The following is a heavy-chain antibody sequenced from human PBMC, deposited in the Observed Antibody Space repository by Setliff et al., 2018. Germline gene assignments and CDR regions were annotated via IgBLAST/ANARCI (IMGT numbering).Heavy chain of an antibody. CDR2: IFSKGST. Sequence: SETLSLTCTVSGGSISSGNYYWSWIRQPAGKAPEWIGHIFSKGSTNNNPSLKSRVTISIDSSKNQFSLKLSSVTAADTAVYYCARRDIVAQTSYDFWGMTDYWGQGTLVTVSS. CDR3: ARRDIVAQTSYDFWGMTDY. CDR1: GGSISSGNYY. D-gene: IGHD5-12*01. J-gene: IGHJ4*02. V-gene: IGHV4-61*09.